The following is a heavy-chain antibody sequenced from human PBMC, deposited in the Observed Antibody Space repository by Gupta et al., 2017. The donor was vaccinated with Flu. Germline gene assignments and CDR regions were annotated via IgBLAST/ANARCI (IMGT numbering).Heavy chain of an antibody. D-gene: IGHD3-9*01. J-gene: IGHJ6*02. CDR1: GFTFSSYW. CDR2: INSDGSST. V-gene: IGHV3-74*01. CDR3: ARGPPGLSRTGYYYYYYYGMDV. Sequence: EVQLVESGGGLVQPGGSLRLSCAASGFTFSSYWMHWVRQAPGKGLGWVSRINSDGSSTSYADSVKGRFTISRDNAKNTLYLQMNSLRAEDTAVYYCARGPPGLSRTGYYYYYYYGMDVWGQGTTVTVSS.